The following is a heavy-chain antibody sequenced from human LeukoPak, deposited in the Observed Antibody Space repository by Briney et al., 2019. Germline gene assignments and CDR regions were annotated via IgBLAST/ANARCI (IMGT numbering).Heavy chain of an antibody. Sequence: GRSLRLSCAASGFTFSSYAMHWVRQAPGKGLEWVAVISYDGSNKYYADSVKGRFTISRDNSKNTLYLQMNSLRAEDTAVYYSARDGDTAMVHRNFDYWGQGTLVTVSS. CDR1: GFTFSSYA. CDR2: ISYDGSNK. V-gene: IGHV3-30*04. J-gene: IGHJ4*02. D-gene: IGHD5-18*01. CDR3: ARDGDTAMVHRNFDY.